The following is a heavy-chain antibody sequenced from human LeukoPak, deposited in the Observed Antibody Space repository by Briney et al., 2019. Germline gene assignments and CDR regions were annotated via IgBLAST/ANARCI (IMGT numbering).Heavy chain of an antibody. V-gene: IGHV3-7*01. D-gene: IGHD6-19*01. CDR1: GFTFSSYW. CDR3: ARVEFGLYSSGWYDG. J-gene: IGHJ5*02. CDR2: IKQDGSEK. Sequence: GGSLRLSCAASGFTFSSYWMSWVRQAPGKGLEWVANIKQDGSEKYYVDSVKGRFTISRDNAKNSLYLQINSLRAEDTAVYYCARVEFGLYSSGWYDGWGQGTLVTVSS.